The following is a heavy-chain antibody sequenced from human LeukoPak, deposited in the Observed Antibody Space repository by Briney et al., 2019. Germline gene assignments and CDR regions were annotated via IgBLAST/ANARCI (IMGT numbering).Heavy chain of an antibody. Sequence: GGSLRLSCAASGFTFSNASMSWVRQAPGKGLEWVGRIKSKTDGGTTDYAAPVKGRFTISRDDSKNTLYLQMNSLKTEDTAVYYCTLPNGAPYYYYGMDVWGQGTTVTVSS. J-gene: IGHJ6*02. V-gene: IGHV3-15*01. CDR1: GFTFSNAS. CDR2: IKSKTDGGTT. CDR3: TLPNGAPYYYYGMDV. D-gene: IGHD3-10*01.